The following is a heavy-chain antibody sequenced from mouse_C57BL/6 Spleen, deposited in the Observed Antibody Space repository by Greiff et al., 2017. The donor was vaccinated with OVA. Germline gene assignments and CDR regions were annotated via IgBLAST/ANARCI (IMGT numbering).Heavy chain of an antibody. Sequence: EVMLVESGGGLVQPGGSLSLSCAASGFTFTDYYMSWVRQPPGKALEWLGFIRNKANGSTTEYSAYVKGRFTISRDNSQSILYLQMNALRADDSATYYFARYMIDDDGYCDVWGTGTTVTVAS. V-gene: IGHV7-3*01. CDR3: ARYMIDDDGYCDV. D-gene: IGHD2-4*01. J-gene: IGHJ1*03. CDR2: IRNKANGSTT. CDR1: GFTFTDYY.